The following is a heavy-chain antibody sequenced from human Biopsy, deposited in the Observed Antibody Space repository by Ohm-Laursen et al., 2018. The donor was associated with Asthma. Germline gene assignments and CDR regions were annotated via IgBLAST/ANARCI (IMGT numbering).Heavy chain of an antibody. CDR1: GGYTGSSDHH. CDR2: VFWSGST. CDR3: ARVVSYGDIYFGIDV. V-gene: IGHV4-30-4*01. D-gene: IGHD4-17*01. Sequence: SQTLSLTCRVSGGYTGSSDHHWAWIRQAPRKGLGWIGFVFWSGSTHYSRSLERRVSISIDTATNEFSMKLWSVTPADTAVYFCARVVSYGDIYFGIDVWGPGNTVVVS. J-gene: IGHJ6*02.